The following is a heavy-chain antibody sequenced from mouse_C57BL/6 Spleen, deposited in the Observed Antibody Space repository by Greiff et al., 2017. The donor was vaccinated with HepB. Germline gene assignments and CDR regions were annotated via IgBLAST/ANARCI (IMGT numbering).Heavy chain of an antibody. D-gene: IGHD1-1*01. Sequence: QVQLKESGAELARPGASVKLSCKASGYTFTSYGISWVKQRTGQGLEWIGEIYPRSGNTYYNEKLKGKATLTADKSSSTAYMELRSLTSEDSAVYFCSRIITTVVDPFYFDYWGQGTTLTVSS. J-gene: IGHJ2*01. CDR2: IYPRSGNT. CDR1: GYTFTSYG. V-gene: IGHV1-81*01. CDR3: SRIITTVVDPFYFDY.